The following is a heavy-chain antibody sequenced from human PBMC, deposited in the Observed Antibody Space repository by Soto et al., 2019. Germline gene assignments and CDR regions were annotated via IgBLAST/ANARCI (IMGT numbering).Heavy chain of an antibody. Sequence: PSETLSLTCTVSGGSISSSSYYWGWIRQPPGKGMEWTGSIYYRGSTYYNPSLKSRVTISVDTSKNQISLKLSSVTAADTAVFYFARGHDIAAAEADYYYMDVWCKGATVTVSS. D-gene: IGHD6-13*01. CDR2: IYYRGST. J-gene: IGHJ6*03. CDR3: ARGHDIAAAEADYYYMDV. CDR1: GGSISSSSYY. V-gene: IGHV4-39*01.